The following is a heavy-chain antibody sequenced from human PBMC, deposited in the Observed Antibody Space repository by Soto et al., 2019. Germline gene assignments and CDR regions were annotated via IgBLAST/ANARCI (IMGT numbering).Heavy chain of an antibody. Sequence: QVQLVQSGAEVKKPGSSVKVSCKASGGTFSSYAISWVRQAPGQGLEWMGGIIPIFGTANYAQKFQGRVTSTADEATSAAYMELSSLRSEDTAVYYCAREGNGLGKSFDPWGQGTLVTVSS. D-gene: IGHD1-1*01. J-gene: IGHJ5*02. CDR1: GGTFSSYA. CDR3: AREGNGLGKSFDP. V-gene: IGHV1-69*12. CDR2: IIPIFGTA.